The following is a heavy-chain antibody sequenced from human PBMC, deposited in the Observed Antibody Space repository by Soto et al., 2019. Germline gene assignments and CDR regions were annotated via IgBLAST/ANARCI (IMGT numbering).Heavy chain of an antibody. D-gene: IGHD3-10*01. CDR2: IKTDGSEK. Sequence: EVQLVESGGGLVQPGGSLSLSCAASGFTFSDYWMSWVRQPPGNGLECGANIKTDGSEKYYMDPVKGRFTISRNNANNSLYLQMHSLRAEDTAVYYCSGSMGRGGDDSWGLGTLVAASS. CDR1: GFTFSDYW. J-gene: IGHJ4*02. CDR3: SGSMGRGGDDS. V-gene: IGHV3-7*03.